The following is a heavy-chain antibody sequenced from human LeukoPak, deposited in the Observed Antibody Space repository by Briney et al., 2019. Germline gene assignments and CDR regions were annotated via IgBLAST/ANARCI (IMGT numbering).Heavy chain of an antibody. D-gene: IGHD7-27*01. J-gene: IGHJ4*02. CDR3: AREGMAGLGIRY. V-gene: IGHV3-21*01. CDR2: ISSSSSYI. CDR1: GFTFSSYS. Sequence: GGSLRLSCAASGFTFSSYSMNWVRQAPGKGLEWVSSISSSSSYIYYADSVKGRFTISRDNAKNSLYLQMNSLRAEDTAVYYCAREGMAGLGIRYWGQGTLVTVSS.